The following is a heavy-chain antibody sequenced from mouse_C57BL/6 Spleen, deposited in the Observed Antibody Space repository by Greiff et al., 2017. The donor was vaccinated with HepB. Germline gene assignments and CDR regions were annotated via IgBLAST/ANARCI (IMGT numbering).Heavy chain of an antibody. D-gene: IGHD2-5*01. V-gene: IGHV5-9*01. J-gene: IGHJ1*03. CDR3: ARYSNYVRYFDV. Sequence: EVMLVESGGGLVKPGGSLKLSCAASGFTFSSYTMSWVRQTPEKRLEWVATLSGGGGNTYYPDSVKGRFTISRDNAKNTLYLQMSSLRSEDTALYYCARYSNYVRYFDVWGTGTTVTVSS. CDR2: LSGGGGNT. CDR1: GFTFSSYT.